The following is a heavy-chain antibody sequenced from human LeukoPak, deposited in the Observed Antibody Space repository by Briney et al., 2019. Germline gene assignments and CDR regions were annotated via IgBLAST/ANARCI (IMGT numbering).Heavy chain of an antibody. Sequence: SCKVSGYTLTELSMHWVRQAPGKGLEWVAVISYDGSNKYYADSVKGRFTISRDNSKNTLYLQMNSLRAEDTAVYYCAKDASGGEDYWGQGTLVTVSS. D-gene: IGHD3-10*01. CDR3: AKDASGGEDY. J-gene: IGHJ4*02. V-gene: IGHV3-30*18. CDR2: ISYDGSNK. CDR1: GYTLTELS.